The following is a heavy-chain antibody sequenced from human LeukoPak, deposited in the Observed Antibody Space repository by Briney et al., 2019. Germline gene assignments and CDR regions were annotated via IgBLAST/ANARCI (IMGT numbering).Heavy chain of an antibody. CDR2: IYHSGST. V-gene: IGHV4-38-2*02. CDR1: GYSISSGYY. Sequence: PSETLSLTCTVSGYSISSGYYWGWIRQPPGKGLEWIGSIYHSGSTYYNPSLKSRVTISVDTSKNQFSLKLSSVTAADTAVYYCARTGRITMIVVVTPFDYWGQGTLVTVSS. J-gene: IGHJ4*02. CDR3: ARTGRITMIVVVTPFDY. D-gene: IGHD3-22*01.